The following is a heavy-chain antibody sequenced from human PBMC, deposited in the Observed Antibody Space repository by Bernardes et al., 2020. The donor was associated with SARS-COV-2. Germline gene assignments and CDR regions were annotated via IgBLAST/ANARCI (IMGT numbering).Heavy chain of an antibody. V-gene: IGHV3-7*04. Sequence: GGSLRLSCAASGFTFSSYWMSWVRQAPGKGLEWVANIKQDGSEKYYVDSVKGRFTISRDNAKNSLYLQMNSLRAEDTAVYYCARGNDFWSGSQPHYYYGMDVWGQGTTVTVSS. CDR2: IKQDGSEK. CDR1: GFTFSSYW. J-gene: IGHJ6*02. CDR3: ARGNDFWSGSQPHYYYGMDV. D-gene: IGHD3-3*01.